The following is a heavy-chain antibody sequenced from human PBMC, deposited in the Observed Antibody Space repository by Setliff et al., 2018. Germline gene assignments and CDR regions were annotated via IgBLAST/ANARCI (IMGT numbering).Heavy chain of an antibody. Sequence: ASVKVSCKASGGTFTSFGINWVRQAPGQGLEWMGGINPFFGTTNYAQKFHGRVTIITDESTSTAYMELSSLTSDDTAVYYCAREGVDTRSSTDYRYYMDVWGKGTTVTVSS. CDR3: AREGVDTRSSTDYRYYMDV. D-gene: IGHD5-18*01. CDR2: INPFFGTT. J-gene: IGHJ6*03. CDR1: GGTFTSFG. V-gene: IGHV1-69*05.